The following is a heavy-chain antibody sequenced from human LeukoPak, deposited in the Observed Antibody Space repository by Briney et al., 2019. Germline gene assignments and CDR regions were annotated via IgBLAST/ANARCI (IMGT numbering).Heavy chain of an antibody. J-gene: IGHJ1*01. D-gene: IGHD5-24*01. CDR3: VRLGRDGYTYGAAY. V-gene: IGHV3-20*04. CDR1: GYIFDDYG. CDR2: INWNGGST. Sequence: PGGSLRLSCAGSGYIFDDYGMRWVRQAPGKGLEWVAGINWNGGSTGYAASVKGRCTISRDNAKTALYLEMNSLRVEDTAFNYCVRLGRDGYTYGAAYWGQGALVTVSS.